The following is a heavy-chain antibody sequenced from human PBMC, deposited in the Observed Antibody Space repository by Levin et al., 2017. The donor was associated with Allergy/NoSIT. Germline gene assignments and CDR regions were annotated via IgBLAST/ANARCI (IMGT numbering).Heavy chain of an antibody. Sequence: SGPTLVKPTQTLTLTCTFSGFSLTTSGVGVGWIRQFPGKTLEWLAFIYWDDDKRYSPSLKSRLTITKDTPNNQVVLTMTNMDPMDTATYFWAHRRLYSASWNEGYFDYWGRGALVTVSA. V-gene: IGHV2-5*02. CDR2: IYWDDDK. CDR3: AHRRLYSASWNEGYFDY. D-gene: IGHD6-13*01. J-gene: IGHJ4*02. CDR1: GFSLTTSGVG.